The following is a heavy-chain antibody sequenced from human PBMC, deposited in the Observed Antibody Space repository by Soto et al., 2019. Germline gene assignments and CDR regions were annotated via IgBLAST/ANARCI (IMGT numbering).Heavy chain of an antibody. V-gene: IGHV4-39*01. Sequence: QLQLQASGPGLAKPSETLSLTCAVSAGSISSSSYYWGWIRQPPGKGLEWIGRIYYSGSTYYNPSLKSRVTISVDTSKNQLSLKLSSVTAADTAVYYCATLWGQDWGQGTLVTVSS. D-gene: IGHD3-10*01. J-gene: IGHJ4*02. CDR2: IYYSGST. CDR3: ATLWGQD. CDR1: AGSISSSSYY.